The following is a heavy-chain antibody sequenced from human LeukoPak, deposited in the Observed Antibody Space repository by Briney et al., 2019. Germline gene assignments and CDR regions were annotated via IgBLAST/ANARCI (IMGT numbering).Heavy chain of an antibody. Sequence: GGSLRLSCAASGFTFHDYAMMWVRQAPGRGLEWVSAIRGSGGLTFYADSVKGRFTISRDNSKNTLYLQMNSLRAKDTAVYYCARDPNGDYIGAFDMCGQGTKVTVSS. D-gene: IGHD4-17*01. CDR1: GFTFHDYA. V-gene: IGHV3-23*01. J-gene: IGHJ3*02. CDR3: ARDPNGDYIGAFDM. CDR2: IRGSGGLT.